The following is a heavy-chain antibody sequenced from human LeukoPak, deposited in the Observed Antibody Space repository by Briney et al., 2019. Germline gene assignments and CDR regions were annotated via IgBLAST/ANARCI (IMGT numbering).Heavy chain of an antibody. Sequence: GGSLRLSCAASGFSFSNYWMSWVRQAPGKGLEWVANIKQDGSENYYVDSVKGRFTISRDNAKSSLFLQMNSLRAEDTALYYCARGGGVTAATANFDFWGQGTLVTVSP. D-gene: IGHD6-13*01. CDR1: GFSFSNYW. CDR3: ARGGGVTAATANFDF. J-gene: IGHJ4*02. V-gene: IGHV3-7*03. CDR2: IKQDGSEN.